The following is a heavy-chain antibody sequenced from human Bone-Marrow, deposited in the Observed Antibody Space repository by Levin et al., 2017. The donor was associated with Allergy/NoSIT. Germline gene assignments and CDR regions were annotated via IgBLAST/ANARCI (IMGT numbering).Heavy chain of an antibody. D-gene: IGHD6-19*01. CDR2: ISGNSHYV. J-gene: IGHJ6*02. CDR1: GFDFNTHD. V-gene: IGHV3-21*06. Sequence: GGSLRLSCRGSGFDFNTHDMNWVRQAPGQGLEWVSSISGNSHYVYYADSVKGRFSISRVNAKNSMFLHMNSLRVEDTAVYYCARSQGRSGWSYYYYGMDVWGRGTTLTVSS. CDR3: ARSQGRSGWSYYYYGMDV.